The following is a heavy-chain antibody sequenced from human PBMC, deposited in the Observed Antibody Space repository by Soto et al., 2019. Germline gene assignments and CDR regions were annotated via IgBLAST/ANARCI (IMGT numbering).Heavy chain of an antibody. J-gene: IGHJ6*02. V-gene: IGHV3-7*01. CDR1: GFTFSNYW. Sequence: EVQLVESGGGLVQPGGSLRLSCIDFGFTFSNYWMSWVRRDPVKGLEGVGNIKQDGSEKNYVDSVKGRFTISRDNAKNSLYLQMNSLRAEDTAVYYCARIASAGRGWDVWGQGTTVVVSS. D-gene: IGHD6-25*01. CDR3: ARIASAGRGWDV. CDR2: IKQDGSEK.